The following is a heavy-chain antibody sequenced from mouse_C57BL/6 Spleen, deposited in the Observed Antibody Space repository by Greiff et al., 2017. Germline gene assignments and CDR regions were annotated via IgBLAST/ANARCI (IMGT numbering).Heavy chain of an antibody. V-gene: IGHV1-72*01. CDR3: ARGARDYYGSSGYFDV. D-gene: IGHD1-1*01. Sequence: VQLQQPGAELVKPGASVKLSCKASGYTFTSYWMHWVKQRPGRGLEWIGRIDPNSGGTKYNEKFKSKATLTVDKPSSTAYMQLSSLTSEDSAVYYCARGARDYYGSSGYFDVWGTGTTVTVSS. CDR2: IDPNSGGT. J-gene: IGHJ1*03. CDR1: GYTFTSYW.